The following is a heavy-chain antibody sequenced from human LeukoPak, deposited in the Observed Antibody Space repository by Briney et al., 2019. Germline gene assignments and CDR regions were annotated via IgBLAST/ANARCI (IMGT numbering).Heavy chain of an antibody. CDR2: ISHSGST. CDR3: ARRSDCTSTSCYGGFDY. D-gene: IGHD2-2*01. J-gene: IGHJ4*02. V-gene: IGHV4-38-2*01. CDR1: GYFISSGYY. Sequence: SETLSLTCAVSGYFISSGYYWGWIRQPPGKGLEWIGTISHSGSTRYNPSLKSRVTISVDTSKNQFSLKLSSVTAADTAVYYCARRSDCTSTSCYGGFDYWGQGTLVTVSS.